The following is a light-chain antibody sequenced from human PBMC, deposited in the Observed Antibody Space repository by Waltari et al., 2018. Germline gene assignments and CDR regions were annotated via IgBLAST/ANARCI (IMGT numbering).Light chain of an antibody. Sequence: DIQMTQSPSSLSASVGDRVAITCRASQSVDNYLNWYRQRPGKAPELLIYAASSLQGGVPSRFTGSGYGTDSTLTISSLQSEDFATYYCQQSYSMPRTFGQGTKLEI. CDR2: AAS. CDR1: QSVDNY. CDR3: QQSYSMPRT. J-gene: IGKJ2*01. V-gene: IGKV1-39*01.